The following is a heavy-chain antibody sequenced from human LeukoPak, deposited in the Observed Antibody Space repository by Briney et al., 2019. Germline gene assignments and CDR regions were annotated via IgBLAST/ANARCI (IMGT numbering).Heavy chain of an antibody. CDR3: ARWDDLFLIDF. J-gene: IGHJ4*02. CDR1: GFTFSSYR. D-gene: IGHD3-9*01. Sequence: GGSLRLSCAVSGFTFSSYRMSWVRQAPGKGLEWVSSISTSSSSNYYADSVKGRFTISRDNAKNSLDLQMNSLRAEDTAVYYCARWDDLFLIDFWGQGTLVTVSS. CDR2: ISTSSSSN. V-gene: IGHV3-21*01.